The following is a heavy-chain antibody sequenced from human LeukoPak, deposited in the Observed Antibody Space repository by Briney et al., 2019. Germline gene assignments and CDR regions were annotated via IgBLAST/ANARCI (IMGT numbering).Heavy chain of an antibody. J-gene: IGHJ4*02. Sequence: PGGSLRLSCAASGFTFSSYAMSWVRQAPGKGLEWVSAISGSGDRTYYADSVKGRSTISRDKSKNTLYLQMNSLRAEDTAVYYCAKDHVAVAGAGDFDYWGQGTLVTVSS. V-gene: IGHV3-23*01. CDR3: AKDHVAVAGAGDFDY. CDR2: ISGSGDRT. CDR1: GFTFSSYA. D-gene: IGHD6-19*01.